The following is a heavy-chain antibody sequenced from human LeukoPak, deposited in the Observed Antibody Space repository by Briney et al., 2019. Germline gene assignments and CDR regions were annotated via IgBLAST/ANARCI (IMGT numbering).Heavy chain of an antibody. CDR2: IRYDGSNK. D-gene: IGHD3-22*01. CDR1: GFTFSSYG. J-gene: IGHJ3*02. Sequence: GGSLRLSCAASGFTFSSYGMHWVRQAPGKGLEWVAFIRYDGSNKYYADSVKGRFTISRDNSKNTLYLQMNTLRAEDTAVYYCARARFSYDSSAYNAFDIWGQGTMVTVSS. V-gene: IGHV3-30*02. CDR3: ARARFSYDSSAYNAFDI.